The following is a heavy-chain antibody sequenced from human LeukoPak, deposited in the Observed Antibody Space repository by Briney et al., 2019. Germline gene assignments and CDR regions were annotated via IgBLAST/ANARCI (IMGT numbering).Heavy chain of an antibody. CDR1: GFTFSSYG. Sequence: PGGSLRLSCEASGFTFSSYGMHWARQAPGKGPEWVAFTWYDGSNKYYPDSVKGRFTISKDNSKNTLDLQMNSLRAEDTAVYYCARGPLYTNDWYYFDYWGQGTLVTVSS. J-gene: IGHJ4*02. CDR3: ARGPLYTNDWYYFDY. V-gene: IGHV3-33*01. CDR2: TWYDGSNK. D-gene: IGHD3-9*01.